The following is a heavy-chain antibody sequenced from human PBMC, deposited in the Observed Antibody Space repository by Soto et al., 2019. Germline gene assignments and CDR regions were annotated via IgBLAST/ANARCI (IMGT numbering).Heavy chain of an antibody. CDR3: AKFGMATAKRSPPYCFDY. Sequence: GGSLRLSCAASGFTFSSYAMSWVRQAPGKGLEWVSSISGSGGGKYYADSVKGRFTFSRDNSKNTLYLQMNSLRAEDTAVYYCAKFGMATAKRSPPYCFDYWGQGALVTVAS. V-gene: IGHV3-23*01. CDR2: ISGSGGGK. D-gene: IGHD5-18*01. J-gene: IGHJ4*02. CDR1: GFTFSSYA.